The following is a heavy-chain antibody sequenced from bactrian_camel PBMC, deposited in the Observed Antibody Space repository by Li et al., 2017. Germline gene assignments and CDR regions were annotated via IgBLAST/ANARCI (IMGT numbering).Heavy chain of an antibody. D-gene: IGHD1*01. CDR1: GYTYNRNC. J-gene: IGHJ6*01. Sequence: VQLVESGGGSVQAGGSLRLSCAASGYTYNRNCMAWFRQAPGKEREGVASIDSRDNPTYADSQKGRFTISKDNVNNTLLLQINSLEPEDTAMYYCAANALRCWRLRAEAFGYWGQGTQVTVS. CDR3: AANALRCWRLRAEAFGY. CDR2: IDSRDNP. V-gene: IGHV3S26*01.